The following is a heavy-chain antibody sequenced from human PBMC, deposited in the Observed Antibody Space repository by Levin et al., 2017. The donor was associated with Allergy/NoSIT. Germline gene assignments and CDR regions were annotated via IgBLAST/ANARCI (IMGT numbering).Heavy chain of an antibody. Sequence: GESLKISCAASGFTFSSYAMHWVRQAPGKGLEWVAVISYDGSNKYYADSVKGRFNISRDNSKNTLYLQMNSLRAEDTAVYYCARDSRFRELLYGDIDYWGQGTLVTVSS. V-gene: IGHV3-30-3*01. CDR3: ARDSRFRELLYGDIDY. D-gene: IGHD3-10*01. J-gene: IGHJ4*02. CDR1: GFTFSSYA. CDR2: ISYDGSNK.